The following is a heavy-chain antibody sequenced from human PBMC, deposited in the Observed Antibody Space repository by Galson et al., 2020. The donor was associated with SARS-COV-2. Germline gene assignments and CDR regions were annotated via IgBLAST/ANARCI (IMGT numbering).Heavy chain of an antibody. CDR2: GHRSGTT. D-gene: IGHD6-6*01. CDR1: GGSFSTFY. Sequence: SETLSLTCGVYGGSFSTFYWNWIRQPPGNGLDWIGEGHRSGTTNYNPSLKSRVTISLDTSKNQFSLKLSSVTAADTAVYYCARGGLNSSTTYYYHYMDVWGKGTTVIVSS. V-gene: IGHV4-34*01. CDR3: ARGGLNSSTTYYYHYMDV. J-gene: IGHJ6*03.